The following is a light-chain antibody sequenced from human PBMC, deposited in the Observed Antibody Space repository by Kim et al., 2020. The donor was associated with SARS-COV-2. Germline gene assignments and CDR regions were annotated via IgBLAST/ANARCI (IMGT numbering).Light chain of an antibody. J-gene: IGKJ2*01. Sequence: SASVGDRVTITCQASEDIRNFLNWFQHKPGKAPKLLIYDASTLGAGVPSRFSGRGSGTDFTFTISSLQPEDVATYYCQHFDSLPYTFGQGTNWRS. CDR3: QHFDSLPYT. CDR1: EDIRNF. V-gene: IGKV1-33*01. CDR2: DAS.